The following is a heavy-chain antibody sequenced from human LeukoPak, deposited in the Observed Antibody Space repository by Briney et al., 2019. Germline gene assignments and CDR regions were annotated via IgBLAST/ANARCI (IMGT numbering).Heavy chain of an antibody. CDR3: ASVIAVAGTT. D-gene: IGHD6-19*01. CDR1: TFTFSIYG. CDR2: IQYDGTNK. Sequence: GGSLRLSCAASTFTFSIYGMHWVRQAPGKGLEWVAFIQYDGTNKYYADSVKGRFTISRDNSRNTLYLQMNSLRAEDTAVYYCASVIAVAGTTWGQGTLVTVSS. V-gene: IGHV3-30*02. J-gene: IGHJ5*02.